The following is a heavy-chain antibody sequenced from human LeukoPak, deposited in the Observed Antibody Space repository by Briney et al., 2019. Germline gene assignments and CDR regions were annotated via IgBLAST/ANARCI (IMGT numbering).Heavy chain of an antibody. D-gene: IGHD3-22*01. V-gene: IGHV3-21*01. Sequence: GGSLRPSCAASGFTFSSYSMNWVRQAPGKGLEWVSSISSSSSYIYYADSVKGRFTISRDNAKNSLYLQMNSLRAEDTAVYYCARERYYDSSGVALDYWGQGTLVTVSS. J-gene: IGHJ4*02. CDR2: ISSSSSYI. CDR1: GFTFSSYS. CDR3: ARERYYDSSGVALDY.